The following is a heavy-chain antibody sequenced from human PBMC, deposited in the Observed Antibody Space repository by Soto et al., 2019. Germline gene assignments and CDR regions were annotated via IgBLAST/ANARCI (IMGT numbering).Heavy chain of an antibody. CDR3: ARGPGGPDGPGDY. CDR2: INTGNGNT. V-gene: IGHV1-3*04. J-gene: IGHJ4*02. Sequence: QVQLVQSGAEVKKPGASVKVSCKASGYTFTSYAMHWVRQAPGQRLEWMGWINTGNGNTKYSQKFQGRVTITRDTSASTAYMELSSLRSEDTAVYYCARGPGGPDGPGDYWGQGTLVTVSS. CDR1: GYTFTSYA. D-gene: IGHD2-15*01.